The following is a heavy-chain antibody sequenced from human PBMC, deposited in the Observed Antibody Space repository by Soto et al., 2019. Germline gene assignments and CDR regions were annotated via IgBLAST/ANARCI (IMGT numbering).Heavy chain of an antibody. CDR3: ARDPALSDYYGSGSPEDNWFDP. D-gene: IGHD3-10*01. Sequence: AGGSLRLSCAASGFTFSSYGMHWVRQAPGKGLEWVAVIWYDGSNKYYADSVKGRFTISRDNSKNTLYLQMNSLRAEDTAVYYCARDPALSDYYGSGSPEDNWFDPWGQGTLVTVSS. CDR1: GFTFSSYG. V-gene: IGHV3-33*01. CDR2: IWYDGSNK. J-gene: IGHJ5*02.